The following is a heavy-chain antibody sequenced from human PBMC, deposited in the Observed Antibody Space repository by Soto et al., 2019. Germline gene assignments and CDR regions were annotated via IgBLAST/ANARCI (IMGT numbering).Heavy chain of an antibody. CDR2: IYYSGST. CDR3: ARSVFP. J-gene: IGHJ5*02. Sequence: QVQLQESGPGLVKPSQTLSLTCTVSGGSISSGGYYWTWIRQHPGKGLEWIGYIYYSGSTYYNPCLKGRGTVSVDTSKNRFSVRVSSVAAADTAVYYCARSVFPWGEGPRVNVSS. CDR1: GGSISSGGYY. V-gene: IGHV4-31*03.